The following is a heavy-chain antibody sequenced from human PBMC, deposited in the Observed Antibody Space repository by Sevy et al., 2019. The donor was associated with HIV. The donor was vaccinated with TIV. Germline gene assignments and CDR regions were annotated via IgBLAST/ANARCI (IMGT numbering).Heavy chain of an antibody. J-gene: IGHJ3*02. CDR3: TTEKVSAAFDI. CDR2: IKSKTDGGKT. Sequence: GGSLRLSCAASGFTFSNAWMSWVRQAPGKGLEWVGRIKSKTDGGKTDYAAPVKGRFTIPRDDSKNTLYLEMNSLKTADTAVYYCTTEKVSAAFDIWGQGTMVTVSS. CDR1: GFTFSNAW. V-gene: IGHV3-15*01.